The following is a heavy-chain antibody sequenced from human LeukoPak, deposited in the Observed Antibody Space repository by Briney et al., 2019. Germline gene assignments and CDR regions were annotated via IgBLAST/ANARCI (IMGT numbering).Heavy chain of an antibody. Sequence: SETLSLTCTVSGYSITRGSYWGWIRRPPGKGREWIANIYHSGSTYYNPSLKSRVTISVDTSKNQFSPKLSSVTAADAAIYYCARVHVNSGYYFGDAFDIWGQGTMVTVSS. J-gene: IGHJ3*02. CDR1: GYSITRGSY. D-gene: IGHD3-22*01. CDR3: ARVHVNSGYYFGDAFDI. CDR2: IYHSGST. V-gene: IGHV4-38-2*02.